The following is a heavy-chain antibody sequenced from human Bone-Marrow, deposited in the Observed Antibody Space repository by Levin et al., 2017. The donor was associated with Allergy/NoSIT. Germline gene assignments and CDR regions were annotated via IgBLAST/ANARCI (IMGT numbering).Heavy chain of an antibody. V-gene: IGHV3-53*01. CDR1: GFTVSSNY. J-gene: IGHJ4*02. D-gene: IGHD3-10*01. CDR2: IYSGGST. CDR3: AIGWFGELLSH. Sequence: PGGSLRLSCAASGFTVSSNYMSWVRQAPGKGPEWVSVIYSGGSTYYADSVKGRFTISRDNSKNTLYLQMNSLRAEDTAVYYCAIGWFGELLSHWGQGTLVTVSS.